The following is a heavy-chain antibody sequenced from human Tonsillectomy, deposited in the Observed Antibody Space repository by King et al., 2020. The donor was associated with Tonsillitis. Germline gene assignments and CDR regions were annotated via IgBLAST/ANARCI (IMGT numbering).Heavy chain of an antibody. J-gene: IGHJ4*02. V-gene: IGHV4-59*01. CDR2: IYYNGST. CDR3: AAQAYYDFWSGYNFDY. D-gene: IGHD3-3*01. Sequence: VQLQESGPGLLKPSETLSLTCTVSGRSISSYYWSWIRQPPGKGLEWIGCIYYNGSTNYNPSLKSRVTISLDTSKNQISLKLSSVTAADTALYYCAAQAYYDFWSGYNFDYWGQGTLVTVSS. CDR1: GRSISSYY.